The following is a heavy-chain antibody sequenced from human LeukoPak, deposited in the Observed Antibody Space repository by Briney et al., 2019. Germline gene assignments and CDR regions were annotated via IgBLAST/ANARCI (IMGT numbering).Heavy chain of an antibody. CDR1: GFTFSHYA. D-gene: IGHD5-12*01. J-gene: IGHJ4*02. Sequence: GGSLRLSCAASGFTFSHYALSWVRQAPGKGLEWVSVIYSGGSTYYADSVKGRFTISRDNSKNTLYLQMNSLRAEDTAVYYCARDGGYRGGLDYWGQGTLVTVSS. CDR3: ARDGGYRGGLDY. CDR2: IYSGGST. V-gene: IGHV3-66*01.